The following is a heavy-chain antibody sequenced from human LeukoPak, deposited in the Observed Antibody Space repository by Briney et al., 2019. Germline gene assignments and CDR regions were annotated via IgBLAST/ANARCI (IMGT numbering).Heavy chain of an antibody. Sequence: SETLSLTCTVSGGSISSSSYYWGWIRQPPGKGLEWIGSIYYSGSTYYNPSLKSRVTISVDTSKNQFSLKLSSVTAADTAAYYCARRFRITKGNYFDYWGQGTLVTVSS. CDR2: IYYSGST. D-gene: IGHD3-10*01. CDR1: GGSISSSSYY. J-gene: IGHJ4*02. V-gene: IGHV4-39*01. CDR3: ARRFRITKGNYFDY.